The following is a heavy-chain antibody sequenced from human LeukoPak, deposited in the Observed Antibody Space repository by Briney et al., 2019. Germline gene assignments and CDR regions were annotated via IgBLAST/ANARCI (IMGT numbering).Heavy chain of an antibody. J-gene: IGHJ4*02. Sequence: PGGSLRLSCAASGFTFSSYAMHWVRQAPGKGLEWVAVISYDGSNKYYADSVKGRFTISRDNSKTTLYLQMNSLRADDTAVYYCISDHTGHDDYWGQGTLVTVSS. D-gene: IGHD1-1*01. CDR2: ISYDGSNK. CDR3: ISDHTGHDDY. V-gene: IGHV3-30-3*01. CDR1: GFTFSSYA.